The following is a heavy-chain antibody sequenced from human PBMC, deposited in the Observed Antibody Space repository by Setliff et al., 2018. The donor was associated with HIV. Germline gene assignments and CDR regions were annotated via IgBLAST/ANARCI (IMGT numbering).Heavy chain of an antibody. J-gene: IGHJ5*02. D-gene: IGHD3-9*01. V-gene: IGHV3-7*05. CDR1: GFTFRDYW. Sequence: PGGSLRLSCATSGFTFRDYWMTWVRQAPGGGLQWVASISPDGSEKSLVDSVMGRFTISRDNAKNSLFLQMFSLRAEDTAIYYCVREAPALRYSEWLDETGWFDPWDQGTQVTVSS. CDR2: ISPDGSEK. CDR3: VREAPALRYSEWLDETGWFDP.